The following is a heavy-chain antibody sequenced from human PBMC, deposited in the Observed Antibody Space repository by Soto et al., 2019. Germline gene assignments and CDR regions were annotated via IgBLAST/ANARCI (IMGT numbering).Heavy chain of an antibody. V-gene: IGHV4-59*01. CDR3: ARCHGINGTTQGNWFDP. D-gene: IGHD1-7*01. CDR2: IYYSGST. J-gene: IGHJ5*02. CDR1: GGSISSYY. Sequence: PSETLSLTCTVSGGSISSYYWSWIRQPPGKGLEWIGYIYYSGSTNYNPSLKSRVTISVDTSKNQFSLKLSSVTAADTAVYYCARCHGINGTTQGNWFDPWGQGTLVTVSS.